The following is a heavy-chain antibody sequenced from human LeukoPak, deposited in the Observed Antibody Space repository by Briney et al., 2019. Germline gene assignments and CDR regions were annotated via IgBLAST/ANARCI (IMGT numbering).Heavy chain of an antibody. J-gene: IGHJ6*02. D-gene: IGHD1-26*01. Sequence: GASVKVSCKASGYTFTSYGINWVRQATGQGLEWMGWMNPNSGNTGYAQKFQGRVAMTRNTSISTAYMELSSLRSEDTAVYYCARGEELLRYYYYGMDVWGQGTTVTVSS. CDR1: GYTFTSYG. CDR2: MNPNSGNT. V-gene: IGHV1-8*02. CDR3: ARGEELLRYYYYGMDV.